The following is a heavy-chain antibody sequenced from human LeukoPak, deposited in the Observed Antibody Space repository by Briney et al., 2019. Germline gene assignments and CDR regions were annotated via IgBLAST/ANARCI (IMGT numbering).Heavy chain of an antibody. CDR3: TRGPITVTRAFDY. J-gene: IGHJ4*02. CDR1: VGSFRIYN. Sequence: SETLSLTCTVSVGSFRIYNWSCIWDTAGEGLGRIGRIYTRGRTNYNTSLKSRVTMSVDTSKDQFSLSLNSVTAAETAVYYCTRGPITVTRAFDYWGQGTLVTVSS. V-gene: IGHV4-4*07. D-gene: IGHD4-17*01. CDR2: IYTRGRT.